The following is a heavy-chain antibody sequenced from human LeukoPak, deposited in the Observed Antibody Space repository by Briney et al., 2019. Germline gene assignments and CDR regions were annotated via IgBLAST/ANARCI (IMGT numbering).Heavy chain of an antibody. CDR2: IWYDGSNK. V-gene: IGHV3-33*01. CDR3: ARPYYSNYYYYGMDV. Sequence: GGSLRLSCAASGFTLSSNGMHWVRQAPGKGLEWVGVIWYDGSNKYYADSVKGRFTISRDNSKNMLYLQMNSLRAEDTAVYYCARPYYSNYYYYGMDVWGQGTTVTVSS. D-gene: IGHD4-11*01. J-gene: IGHJ6*02. CDR1: GFTLSSNG.